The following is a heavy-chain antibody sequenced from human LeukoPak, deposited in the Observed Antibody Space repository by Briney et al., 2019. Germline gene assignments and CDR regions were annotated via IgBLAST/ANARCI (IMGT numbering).Heavy chain of an antibody. D-gene: IGHD2-2*01. Sequence: PSETLSLTCAVSGGSISSGGYSWSWIRQPPGKGLEWIGYIYHSGSTYYNPSLKSRVTISVDRSKNQFSLKLSSVTAADTAVYYCAREGVPAAWFDPWGQGTLVTVSS. CDR1: GGSISSGGYS. V-gene: IGHV4-30-2*01. CDR2: IYHSGST. CDR3: AREGVPAAWFDP. J-gene: IGHJ5*02.